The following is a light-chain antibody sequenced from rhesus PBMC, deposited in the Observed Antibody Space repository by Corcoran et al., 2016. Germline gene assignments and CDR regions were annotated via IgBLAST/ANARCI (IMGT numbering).Light chain of an antibody. V-gene: IGKV3-24*04. CDR2: GAS. J-gene: IGKJ3*01. CDR1: QSVGSY. Sequence: ETVVTQSPATLSLSPGERATLSCRASQSVGSYLAWYQQKPGQAPRLLIYGASSRATGIPERVSGSGSGTDFTLTISSLEPEDVGVYYCQQSSNLFTFGPGTKLDIK. CDR3: QQSSNLFT.